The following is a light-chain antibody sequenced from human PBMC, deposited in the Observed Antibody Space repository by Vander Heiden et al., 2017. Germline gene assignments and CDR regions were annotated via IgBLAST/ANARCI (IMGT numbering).Light chain of an antibody. CDR1: QSLLYSNGYNY. Sequence: DIVMTQSPLSLPVTPREPAPLSCKSTQSLLYSNGYNYLDWYLQKPGQSPQLLIYLGSNRASGVPDRFAGSGSGTDFTLKISRVEAEDVGVYYCMQALQTPRTFGQGTKLEIK. CDR2: LGS. J-gene: IGKJ2*01. CDR3: MQALQTPRT. V-gene: IGKV2-28*01.